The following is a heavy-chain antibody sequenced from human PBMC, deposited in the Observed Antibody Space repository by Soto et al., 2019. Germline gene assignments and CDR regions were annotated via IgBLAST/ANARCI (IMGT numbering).Heavy chain of an antibody. CDR2: ISGSGGST. D-gene: IGHD2-2*01. V-gene: IGHV3-23*01. CDR3: AKDQIPDIVVVPAADDDAFDI. Sequence: EVQLLESGGGLVQPGGSLRLSCAASGFTFSSYAMSWVRQAPGKGLEWVSAISGSGGSTYYADSVKGRFTISRDNSKTTLYLQMNSLRAEDTAVYYCAKDQIPDIVVVPAADDDAFDIWGQGTMVTVSS. J-gene: IGHJ3*02. CDR1: GFTFSSYA.